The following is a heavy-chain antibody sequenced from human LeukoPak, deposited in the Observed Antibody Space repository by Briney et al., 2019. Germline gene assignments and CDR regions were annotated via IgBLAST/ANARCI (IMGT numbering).Heavy chain of an antibody. V-gene: IGHV4-30-2*01. CDR2: IYRSGST. CDR3: ARGRGSSWYYFDS. CDR1: GGSISSGDYY. J-gene: IGHJ4*02. D-gene: IGHD6-13*01. Sequence: PSETLSLTCTVSGGSISSGDYYWSWIRQPPGKGLEWIGYIYRSGSTYYNPSLKSRVTISVDRSNNQFSLKLSSVTAADTAVYYCARGRGSSWYYFDSWGQGTLVTVSS.